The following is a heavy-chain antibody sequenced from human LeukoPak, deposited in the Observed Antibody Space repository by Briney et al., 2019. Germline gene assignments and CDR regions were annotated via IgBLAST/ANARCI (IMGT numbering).Heavy chain of an antibody. CDR1: GGSFSGYY. CDR2: INHSGST. CDR3: ARGGGHIAAAVPLDY. Sequence: SETLSLTCAVHGGSFSGYYWSWIRQPPGKGLEWIGEINHSGSTNYNPSLKSRVTISVDTSKNQFSLKLSSVTAADTAVYYCARGGGHIAAAVPLDYWGQGTLVTVSS. V-gene: IGHV4-34*01. D-gene: IGHD6-13*01. J-gene: IGHJ4*02.